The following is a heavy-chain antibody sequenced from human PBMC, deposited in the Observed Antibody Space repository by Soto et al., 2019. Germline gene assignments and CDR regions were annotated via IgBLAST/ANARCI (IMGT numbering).Heavy chain of an antibody. D-gene: IGHD3-22*01. J-gene: IGHJ6*01. CDR1: RVAFSKFI. Sequence: QAQLEQSGGEVKKPGSSVKVSCNASRVAFSKFIVTWVRQAPGLGLEWVGGIIPIFDTANYAKKFQGRVTITADESTSTSEMEVNNLRSEDTAVYYCATVKYSSPMGYYYGMDVW. CDR2: IIPIFDTA. V-gene: IGHV1-69*01. CDR3: ATVKYSSPMGYYYGMDV.